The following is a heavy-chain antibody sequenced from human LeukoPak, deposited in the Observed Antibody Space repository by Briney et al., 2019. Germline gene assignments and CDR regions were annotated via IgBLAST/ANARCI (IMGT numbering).Heavy chain of an antibody. J-gene: IGHJ4*02. Sequence: GESLKISCAAAGFTFNNYWMSWVRQAPGKGIQWVANIKEDGREISSLASEKGRFTISRDNANTALYLQMNSLRVEDTAVYHGARDSDYFEYWGQGTLVTVSS. V-gene: IGHV3-7*04. CDR1: GFTFNNYW. CDR2: IKEDGREI. CDR3: ARDSDYFEY. D-gene: IGHD1-26*01.